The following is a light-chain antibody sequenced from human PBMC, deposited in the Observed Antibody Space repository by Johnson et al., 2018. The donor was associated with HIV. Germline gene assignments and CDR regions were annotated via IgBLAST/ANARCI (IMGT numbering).Light chain of an antibody. Sequence: QSVLTQPPSVSAAPGQKVTISCSGTTSNIGDNFVSWYQQFPGTAPKLLIFENNKRPSVIPDRFSASKSGTSATLGITGLQTGDEADYYCGTWDSSLTSYVFGAGTKVTVL. CDR2: ENN. V-gene: IGLV1-51*02. CDR3: GTWDSSLTSYV. CDR1: TSNIGDNF. J-gene: IGLJ1*01.